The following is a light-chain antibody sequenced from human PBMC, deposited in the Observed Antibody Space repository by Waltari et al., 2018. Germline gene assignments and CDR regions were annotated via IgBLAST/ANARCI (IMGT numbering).Light chain of an antibody. CDR2: DAS. V-gene: IGKV3-11*01. CDR3: QQRSNWTPHT. J-gene: IGKJ2*01. Sequence: EIVLTQSPAPLSLSPGVTATLSCRASQSVGSYLAWYQQKPGQPPRLLVYDASNRATGVPARFRGSGSGTEFTLTISSLEAEDFAVYYCQQRSNWTPHTFGQGARLEIK. CDR1: QSVGSY.